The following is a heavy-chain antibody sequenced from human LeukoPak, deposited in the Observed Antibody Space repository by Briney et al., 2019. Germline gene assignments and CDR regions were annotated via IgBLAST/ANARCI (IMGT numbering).Heavy chain of an antibody. V-gene: IGHV3-48*03. CDR2: IDSRGSTI. J-gene: IGHJ4*02. D-gene: IGHD3-10*01. CDR1: AFTFSSYE. CDR3: AKVSSGSYVLFDY. Sequence: GGSLRLSCAASAFTFSSYEMNWVRQAPGKGLEWVSYIDSRGSTIYYADSVKGRFTISRDNAKNSLYLQMNSLRAEDTAVYYCAKVSSGSYVLFDYWGQGTLVTVSS.